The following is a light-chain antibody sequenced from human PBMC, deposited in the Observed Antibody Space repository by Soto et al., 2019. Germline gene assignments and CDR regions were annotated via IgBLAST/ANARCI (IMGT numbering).Light chain of an antibody. CDR1: QSISSY. J-gene: IGKJ2*01. CDR3: QQSYRSPYT. CDR2: VAS. V-gene: IGKV1-39*01. Sequence: DLQMTQSPSSLSASVGDRVTITCRASQSISSYLNWYQQKPGKAPKFLIYVASTLQSGVPSRFSSSGSRTDFTLTITSLQPEDFATYYCQQSYRSPYTFGQGTKLEIK.